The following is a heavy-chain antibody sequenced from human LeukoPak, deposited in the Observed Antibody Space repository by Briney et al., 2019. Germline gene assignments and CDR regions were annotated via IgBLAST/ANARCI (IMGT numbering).Heavy chain of an antibody. CDR1: GFTFGSYG. CDR2: ISYDGSNK. Sequence: GGSLRLSCAASGFTFGSYGMHWVRQAPGKGLEWVAVISYDGSNKYYADSVKGRFTISRDNSKNTLYLQMNSLRAEDTAVYYCAKDGEQWLVKGDYFDYWGQGTLVTVSS. D-gene: IGHD6-19*01. CDR3: AKDGEQWLVKGDYFDY. J-gene: IGHJ4*02. V-gene: IGHV3-30*18.